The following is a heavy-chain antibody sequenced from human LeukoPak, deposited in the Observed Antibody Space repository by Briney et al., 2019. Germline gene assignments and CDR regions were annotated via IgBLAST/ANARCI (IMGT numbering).Heavy chain of an antibody. CDR1: GFTFSSYG. Sequence: PGGSLRLSCAASGFTFSSYGMHWVRQAPGKGLEWVAVISYDGSNKYYADSVKGRFTISRDNSKNTLYLQMNSLRAEDTAVYYFAKGGRSGYYGSGSYIGYWGQGTLVTVSS. V-gene: IGHV3-30*18. CDR3: AKGGRSGYYGSGSYIGY. D-gene: IGHD3-10*01. J-gene: IGHJ4*02. CDR2: ISYDGSNK.